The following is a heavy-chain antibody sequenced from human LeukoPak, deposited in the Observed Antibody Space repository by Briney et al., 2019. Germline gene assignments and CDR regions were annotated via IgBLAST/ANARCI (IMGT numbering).Heavy chain of an antibody. CDR1: GGSISSYQL. D-gene: IGHD2-2*01. Sequence: SETLSLTCTVSGGSISSYQLWSWIRQSPGKGLEWIGYIYNSGTTNYNPSLKSRVTISVDTSKNQFSLKLSDVTAADTAVYYCARDAPSVRYGMDVWGQGTTVTVSS. CDR3: ARDAPSVRYGMDV. V-gene: IGHV4-59*01. CDR2: IYNSGTT. J-gene: IGHJ6*02.